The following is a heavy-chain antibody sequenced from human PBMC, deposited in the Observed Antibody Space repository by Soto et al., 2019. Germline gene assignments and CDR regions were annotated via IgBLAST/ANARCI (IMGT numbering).Heavy chain of an antibody. Sequence: PSETLSLTCTVSGASISSYYWSWIRQPPGKGLEWIGDVYYSGSTNYNPSLKSRVTISVDTSKNQFSLKLSSVTAADTAMYYCPRDTTPSLWGQGTLVTVSS. CDR3: PRDTTPSL. CDR1: GASISSYY. J-gene: IGHJ4*02. D-gene: IGHD1-1*01. V-gene: IGHV4-59*01. CDR2: VYYSGST.